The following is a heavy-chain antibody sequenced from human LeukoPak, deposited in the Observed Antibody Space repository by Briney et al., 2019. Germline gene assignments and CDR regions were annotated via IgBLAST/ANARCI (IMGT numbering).Heavy chain of an antibody. V-gene: IGHV3-7*01. Sequence: PGESLPLSCAVSGFPLSPLWMIWVRPAPGKGLEWVDNIKQDGSANNYAHSVKGRFTIARYNAKNSLYLQMNSLRAEDTAVYYCAGDRSKGCLDYWGQGTLVTVAS. CDR2: IKQDGSAN. CDR1: GFPLSPLW. CDR3: AGDRSKGCLDY. J-gene: IGHJ4*02.